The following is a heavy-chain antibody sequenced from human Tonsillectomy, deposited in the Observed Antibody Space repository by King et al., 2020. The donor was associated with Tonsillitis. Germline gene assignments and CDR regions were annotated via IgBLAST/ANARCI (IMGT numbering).Heavy chain of an antibody. Sequence: VQLVESGGGVVQPGRSVRLSCAASGFTFGTYGMHWVRQAPGKGLEWVAVISYDGSNKYYADSVKGRFTISRDNSKNTLYLQMNSLRAEDTAVYYCARGGYTSSWYYSDSWGQGTLVTVSS. J-gene: IGHJ4*02. CDR3: ARGGYTSSWYYSDS. CDR2: ISYDGSNK. V-gene: IGHV3-30*03. D-gene: IGHD6-13*01. CDR1: GFTFGTYG.